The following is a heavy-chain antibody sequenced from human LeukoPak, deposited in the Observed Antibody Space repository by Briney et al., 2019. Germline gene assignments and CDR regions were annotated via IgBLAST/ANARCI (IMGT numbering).Heavy chain of an antibody. CDR2: ISYDGSNK. Sequence: GGSLRLSCAASGFTFSNYWMHWVRQAPGKGLVWVAVISYDGSNKYYADSVKGRFTISRDNSKNTLYLQMNSLRAEDTAVYYCAREGVVVAAAGEYYFDYWGQGTLVTVSS. D-gene: IGHD6-13*01. CDR3: AREGVVVAAAGEYYFDY. J-gene: IGHJ4*02. V-gene: IGHV3-30*03. CDR1: GFTFSNYW.